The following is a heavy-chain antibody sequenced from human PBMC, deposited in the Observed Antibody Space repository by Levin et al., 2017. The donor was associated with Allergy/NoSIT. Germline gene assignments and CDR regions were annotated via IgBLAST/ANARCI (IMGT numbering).Heavy chain of an antibody. D-gene: IGHD2-15*01. CDR3: AKDVGIVVVVAAPGWFDP. Sequence: GESLKISCAASGFTFSSYAMSWVRQAPGKGLEWVSAISGSGGSTYYADSVKGRFTISRDNSKNTLYLQMNSLRAEDTAVYYCAKDVGIVVVVAAPGWFDPWGQGTLVTVSS. CDR1: GFTFSSYA. V-gene: IGHV3-23*01. CDR2: ISGSGGST. J-gene: IGHJ5*02.